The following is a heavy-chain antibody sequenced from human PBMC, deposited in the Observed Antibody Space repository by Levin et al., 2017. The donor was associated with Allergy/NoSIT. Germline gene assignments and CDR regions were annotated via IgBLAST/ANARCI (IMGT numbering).Heavy chain of an antibody. CDR3: ARLAQFIWFGETVHSAFDS. CDR2: INWNGGST. CDR1: GFTFDDYG. V-gene: IGHV3-20*04. D-gene: IGHD3-10*01. J-gene: IGHJ3*02. Sequence: AGGSLRLSCAASGFTFDDYGMSWVRQAPGKGLEWVSGINWNGGSTGYADSVKGRFTISRDNAKNSLYLQMNSLRAEDTALYYCARLAQFIWFGETVHSAFDSWGQGTMVTVSS.